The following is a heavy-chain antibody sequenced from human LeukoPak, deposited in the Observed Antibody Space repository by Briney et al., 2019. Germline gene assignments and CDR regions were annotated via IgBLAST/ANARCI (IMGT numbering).Heavy chain of an antibody. Sequence: GGSLRLSCAASGFTISSYGMHWVRQAPGKGLEWVAVISYDGSNKYYADSVKGRFTISRDNSKNTLYLQMNSLRAEDTAVYYCAKALQSSGWSHFDYWGQGTLVTVSS. J-gene: IGHJ4*02. CDR1: GFTISSYG. V-gene: IGHV3-30*18. CDR3: AKALQSSGWSHFDY. CDR2: ISYDGSNK. D-gene: IGHD6-19*01.